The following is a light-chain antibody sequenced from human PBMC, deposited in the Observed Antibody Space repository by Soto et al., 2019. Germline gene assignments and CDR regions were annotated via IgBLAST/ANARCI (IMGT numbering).Light chain of an antibody. V-gene: IGKV3-15*01. Sequence: EIEMTQSPATLPVSPGERATLSCRASQSVSTNLAWYQQKPGQAPRLLIYGASTRAPGFPARFTGSGSGTEFTLTISSLEPEDFAVYYCQQRSNWPPFTFGPGTKVDIK. CDR1: QSVSTN. CDR2: GAS. CDR3: QQRSNWPPFT. J-gene: IGKJ3*01.